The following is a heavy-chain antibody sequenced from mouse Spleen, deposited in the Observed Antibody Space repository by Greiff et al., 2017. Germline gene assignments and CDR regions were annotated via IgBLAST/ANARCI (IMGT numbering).Heavy chain of an antibody. V-gene: IGHV14-3*02. J-gene: IGHJ4*01. CDR2: IDPANGNT. CDR1: GFNIKDTY. D-gene: IGHD3-3*01. Sequence: EIQLQQSGAELVKPGASVKLSCTASGFNIKDTYMHWVKQRPEQGLEWIGRIDPANGNTKYDPKFQGKATITADTSSNTAYLQLSSLTSEDTAVYYCSRGGGLYYYAMDYWGQGTSVTVSS. CDR3: SRGGGLYYYAMDY.